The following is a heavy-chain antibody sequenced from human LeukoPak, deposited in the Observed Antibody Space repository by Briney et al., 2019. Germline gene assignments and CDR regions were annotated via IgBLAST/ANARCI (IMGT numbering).Heavy chain of an antibody. CDR2: ISGSGGST. Sequence: GGSLRLSCAASGFTFSSYGMSWVRQAPGKGLEWVSAISGSGGSTYYADSVKGRFTISRDNSKNTLYLQMNSLRAEDTAVYYCAKDRPYYDILTGYPYWGQGTLVTVSS. CDR3: AKDRPYYDILTGYPY. CDR1: GFTFSSYG. J-gene: IGHJ4*02. D-gene: IGHD3-9*01. V-gene: IGHV3-23*01.